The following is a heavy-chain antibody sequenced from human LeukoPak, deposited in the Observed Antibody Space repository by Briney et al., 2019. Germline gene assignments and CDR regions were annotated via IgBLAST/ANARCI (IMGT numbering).Heavy chain of an antibody. D-gene: IGHD2-15*01. CDR2: ISYDGSNK. Sequence: PGGSLRLSCAASGFTFSSYAMHWVRQAPGKGLEWVAVISYDGSNKYYADSVKGRFTISRDNSKNTLYLQMNSLRAEDTAVYYCARDLVAALAPLDWGQGTLVTVSS. V-gene: IGHV3-30-3*01. CDR3: ARDLVAALAPLD. J-gene: IGHJ4*02. CDR1: GFTFSSYA.